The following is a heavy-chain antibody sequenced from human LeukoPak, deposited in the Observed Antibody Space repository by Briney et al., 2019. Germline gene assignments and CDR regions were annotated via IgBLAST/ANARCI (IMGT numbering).Heavy chain of an antibody. CDR1: GGSISSGSYY. CDR3: ASTLRYCSSTSCYTGYYYYGMDV. J-gene: IGHJ6*02. Sequence: SQTLSLTCTVSGGSISSGSYYWSWIRQPAGKGLEWIGRIYTSGSTNYNPSLKSRVTISVDTSKNQFSLKLSSVTAADTAVYYCASTLRYCSSTSCYTGYYYYGMDVWGQGTTDTVSS. D-gene: IGHD2-2*02. V-gene: IGHV4-61*02. CDR2: IYTSGST.